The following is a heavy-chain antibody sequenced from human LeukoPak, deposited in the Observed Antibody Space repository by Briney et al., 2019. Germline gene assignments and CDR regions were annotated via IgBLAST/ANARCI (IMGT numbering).Heavy chain of an antibody. CDR2: ISGNGGGT. CDR1: QFNFNKFG. Sequence: GGSLRLSCSTSQFNFNKFGMTWVRQAPGKGLEWVSSISGNGGGTQYADSVQGRFAISRDNSKNTLYLQMNSLRAEDTAVYYCAKDPNGDYIGTFDIWGQGTMVTVSS. V-gene: IGHV3-23*01. CDR3: AKDPNGDYIGTFDI. D-gene: IGHD4-17*01. J-gene: IGHJ3*02.